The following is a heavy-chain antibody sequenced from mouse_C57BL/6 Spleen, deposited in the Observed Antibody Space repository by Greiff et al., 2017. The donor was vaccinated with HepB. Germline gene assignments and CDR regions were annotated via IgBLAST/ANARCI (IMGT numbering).Heavy chain of an antibody. J-gene: IGHJ2*01. CDR1: GFTFSDYY. CDR3: ARYYYGSSLDY. CDR2: INYDGSST. V-gene: IGHV5-16*01. Sequence: EVMLVESEGGLVQPGSSMKLSCTASGFTFSDYYMAWVRQVPEKGLEWVANINYDGSSTYYLDSLKSRFIISRDNAKNILYLQMSSLKSEDTATYYCARYYYGSSLDYWGQGTTLTVSS. D-gene: IGHD1-1*01.